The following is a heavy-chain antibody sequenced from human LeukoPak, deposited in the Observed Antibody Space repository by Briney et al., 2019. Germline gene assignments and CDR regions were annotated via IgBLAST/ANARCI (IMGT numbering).Heavy chain of an antibody. CDR2: IDTNVDRT. V-gene: IGHV3-23*01. CDR3: VKDLARYYDTSGYEYFDY. J-gene: IGHJ4*02. D-gene: IGHD3-22*01. Sequence: PGGSLRLSCVASGFTFSSYAMSWVRQAPGKGLEWVSMIDTNVDRTFYADFVKGRFTISRDNSKNTLYLHMNSLRVEDTAVYYCVKDLARYYDTSGYEYFDYWGQGTLVSVSS. CDR1: GFTFSSYA.